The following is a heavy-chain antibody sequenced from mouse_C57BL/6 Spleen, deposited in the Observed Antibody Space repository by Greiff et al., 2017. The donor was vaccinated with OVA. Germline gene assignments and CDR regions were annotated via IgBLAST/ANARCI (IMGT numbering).Heavy chain of an antibody. D-gene: IGHD2-4*01. J-gene: IGHJ4*01. CDR1: GYTFTDYN. CDR2: INPNNGGT. V-gene: IGHV1-18*01. CDR3: ARRGDYDGYYAMDY. Sequence: EVKLLESGPELVKPGASVKIPCKASGYTFTDYNMDWVKQSHGKSLEWIGDINPNNGGTIYNQKFKGKATLTVDKSSSTAYMELRSLTSEDTAVYYCARRGDYDGYYAMDYWGQGTSVTVSS.